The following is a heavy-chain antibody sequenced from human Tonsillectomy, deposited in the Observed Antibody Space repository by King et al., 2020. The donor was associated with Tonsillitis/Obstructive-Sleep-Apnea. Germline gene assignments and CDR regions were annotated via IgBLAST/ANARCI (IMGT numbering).Heavy chain of an antibody. Sequence: QLVQSGGGLVQPGGSLRLSCAASGFTFSSYWMTWVRQAPGKGLEWVANIRQDGSEKYFVDSVKGRFTISRDNAKNSLYLQMNSLRVGDTAVYYCARGSPILLVVPATTNFDYWGQGTLVTVSS. CDR3: ARGSPILLVVPATTNFDY. V-gene: IGHV3-7*01. J-gene: IGHJ4*02. D-gene: IGHD2-2*01. CDR2: IRQDGSEK. CDR1: GFTFSSYW.